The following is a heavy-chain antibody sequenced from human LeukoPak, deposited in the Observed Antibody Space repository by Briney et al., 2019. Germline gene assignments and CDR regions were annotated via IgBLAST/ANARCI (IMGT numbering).Heavy chain of an antibody. CDR2: IYYSGST. D-gene: IGHD6-13*01. CDR1: GGSISSGGYY. V-gene: IGHV4-31*03. CDR3: ARVLWQQLSPGWFDP. Sequence: SQTLSLTCTVSGGSISSGGYYWSWIRQHPGKGLEWIGYIYYSGSTYYNPSLKSRVTISVDTSKNQFSLKLSSVTAADTAVYYCARVLWQQLSPGWFDPWGQGTLVTVSS. J-gene: IGHJ5*02.